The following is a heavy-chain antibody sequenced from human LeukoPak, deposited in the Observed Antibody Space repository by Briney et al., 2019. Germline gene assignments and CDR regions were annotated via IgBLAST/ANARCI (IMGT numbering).Heavy chain of an antibody. CDR2: IYSGGST. Sequence: GGSLRLSCAASGFTVSSNYMNWVRQAPGKGLEWVSVIYSGGSTYYADSVKGRFTISRVNSKNTLYLQMNSLRAEDTAVYYCARDSGYGSGNFDYWGQGTLVTVSS. V-gene: IGHV3-53*01. D-gene: IGHD3-10*01. J-gene: IGHJ4*02. CDR1: GFTVSSNY. CDR3: ARDSGYGSGNFDY.